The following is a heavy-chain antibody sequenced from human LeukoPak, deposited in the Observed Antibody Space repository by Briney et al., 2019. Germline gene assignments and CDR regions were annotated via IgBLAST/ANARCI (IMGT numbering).Heavy chain of an antibody. Sequence: GASVKVSCKVSGYTLTELSMHWVRQAPGKGLEWMGGFDPEDGETIYAQKFRGRVTMTQDTSTDTAYMELSSLRSEDTAVYYCATGIAVAGTSRSFDYWGQGTLVTVSS. D-gene: IGHD6-19*01. V-gene: IGHV1-24*01. CDR3: ATGIAVAGTSRSFDY. CDR1: GYTLTELS. CDR2: FDPEDGET. J-gene: IGHJ4*02.